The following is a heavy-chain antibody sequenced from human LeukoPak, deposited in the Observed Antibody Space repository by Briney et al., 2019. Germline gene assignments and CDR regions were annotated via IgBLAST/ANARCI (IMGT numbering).Heavy chain of an antibody. CDR2: ISAYNGNT. J-gene: IGHJ6*02. V-gene: IGHV1-18*01. D-gene: IGHD5-18*01. CDR1: GYTFTSYG. CDR3: ARGIQLWLFSGMDV. Sequence: ASVTVSCTASGYTFTSYGISWVRQAPGQGLEWMGWISAYNGNTNYAQTLQGRVTMTTDTSTSTAYMELRSLRSDDTAVYYCARGIQLWLFSGMDVWGQGTTVTVSS.